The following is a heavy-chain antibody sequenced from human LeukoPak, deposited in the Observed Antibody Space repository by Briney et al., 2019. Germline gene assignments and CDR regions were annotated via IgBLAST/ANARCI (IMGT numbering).Heavy chain of an antibody. J-gene: IGHJ4*02. Sequence: PSETLSLTCTVSRGSLSSGGYYWNWFRQHPEKGLEWIGYNYYSGSTHYNPSLKSRVIVPVDTSKNQFSLKLSAVTAADTAVYYCARGTSLSHGGLVYWGQGTLVTVSS. CDR1: RGSLSSGGYY. CDR2: NYYSGST. V-gene: IGHV4-30-4*08. D-gene: IGHD2-2*01. CDR3: ARGTSLSHGGLVY.